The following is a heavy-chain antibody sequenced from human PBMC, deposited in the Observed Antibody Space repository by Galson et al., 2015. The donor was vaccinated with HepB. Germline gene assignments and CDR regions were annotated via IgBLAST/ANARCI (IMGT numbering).Heavy chain of an antibody. CDR2: ISGSGGST. D-gene: IGHD3-16*01. V-gene: IGHV3-23*01. Sequence: SLRLSCAASGFTFSNFVMSWVRQAPGKGLEWVSGISGSGGSTYYEDSVKGRLTISRDNSRNTLYLQMNSLRAEDTAVYYCARVTHGGVVDYWGQGTLVTVSS. J-gene: IGHJ4*02. CDR1: GFTFSNFV. CDR3: ARVTHGGVVDY.